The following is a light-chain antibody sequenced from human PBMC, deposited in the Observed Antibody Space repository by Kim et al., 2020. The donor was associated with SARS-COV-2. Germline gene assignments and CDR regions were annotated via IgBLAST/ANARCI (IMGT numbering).Light chain of an antibody. CDR3: QSYDSSLSGWV. CDR2: GNN. Sequence: QSVLTQPPSVSGAPGQRVIISCTGSSSNIGAGYDVHWYQQLPGTAPKLLIYGNNNRPSGVPVRFSGSKSGTSASLAITGLQAEDEADYYCQSYDSSLSGWVFGGGTQLTVL. J-gene: IGLJ3*02. V-gene: IGLV1-40*01. CDR1: SSNIGAGYD.